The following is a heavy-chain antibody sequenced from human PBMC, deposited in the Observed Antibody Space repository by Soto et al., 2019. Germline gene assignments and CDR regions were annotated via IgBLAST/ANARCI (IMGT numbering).Heavy chain of an antibody. J-gene: IGHJ5*02. CDR1: GGSISSGGYY. Sequence: SSETLSLTCTVSGGSISSGGYYWSWIRQHPGKGLEWIGYIYYSGSTYYNPSLKSRVTISVDTSKNQFSLKLSSVTAADTAVYYCARKLEGSTRFDPWGQGTLVTVSS. CDR3: ARKLEGSTRFDP. CDR2: IYYSGST. V-gene: IGHV4-31*03. D-gene: IGHD2-2*01.